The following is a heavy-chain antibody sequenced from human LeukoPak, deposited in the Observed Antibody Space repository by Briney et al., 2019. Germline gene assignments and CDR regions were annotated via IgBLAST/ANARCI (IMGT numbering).Heavy chain of an antibody. J-gene: IGHJ4*02. D-gene: IGHD3-3*01. V-gene: IGHV3-7*01. CDR1: ESTFSSYS. CDR2: IKQDGSEK. Sequence: GGSLRLSCAASESTFSSYSMNWVRQAPGKGLEWVANIKQDGSEKYYVDSVKGRFTISRDNAKNSLYLQMNSLRAEDTAVYYCARDSFWSGSVPGYWGQGTLVTVSS. CDR3: ARDSFWSGSVPGY.